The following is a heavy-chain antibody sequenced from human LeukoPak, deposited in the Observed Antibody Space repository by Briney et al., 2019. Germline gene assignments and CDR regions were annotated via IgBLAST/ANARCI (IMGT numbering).Heavy chain of an antibody. CDR2: IYYTGNT. CDR1: GVSISSSYSY. J-gene: IGHJ5*02. V-gene: IGHV4-39*01. Sequence: SETLSLTCTVSGVSISSSYSYWGWIRQPPGMGLEWIGSIYYTGNTYYNASLKSQVSISIDTSKNQFSLKLSSVTAADTAVYYCARVRNDYVWGSYRRNWFDPWGQGTLVTVSS. CDR3: ARVRNDYVWGSYRRNWFDP. D-gene: IGHD3-16*02.